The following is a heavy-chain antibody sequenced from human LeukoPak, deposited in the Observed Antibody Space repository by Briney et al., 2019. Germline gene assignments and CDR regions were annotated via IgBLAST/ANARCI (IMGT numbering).Heavy chain of an antibody. CDR1: GFTFSSYW. CDR2: IKQDGSEK. J-gene: IGHJ4*02. Sequence: GGSLRLSCAASGFTFSSYWMSWVRQAPGKGLEWVANIKQDGSEKYYVDSVKGRFTISRDNAKNSLYLQMNSLRAEDTALYYCAKSSSYSSYKGDFDYWGQGTLVTVSS. V-gene: IGHV3-7*03. CDR3: AKSSSYSSYKGDFDY. D-gene: IGHD5-12*01.